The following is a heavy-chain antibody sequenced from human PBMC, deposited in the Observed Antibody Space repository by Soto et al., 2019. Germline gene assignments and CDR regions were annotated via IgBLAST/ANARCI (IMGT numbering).Heavy chain of an antibody. Sequence: SVKVSCKASGGTFSSYAINWVRQAPGQGLEWMGGIIPIFGTANYAQKFQGRVTITADESTSTAYMELSSLRSEDTAVYYCARPVEMATISRSYLFYWGQGTLVTVSS. V-gene: IGHV1-69*13. J-gene: IGHJ4*02. CDR3: ARPVEMATISRSYLFY. D-gene: IGHD5-12*01. CDR2: IIPIFGTA. CDR1: GGTFSSYA.